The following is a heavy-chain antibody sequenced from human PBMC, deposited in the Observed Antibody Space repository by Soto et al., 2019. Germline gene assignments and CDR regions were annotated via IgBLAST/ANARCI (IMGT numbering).Heavy chain of an antibody. CDR2: INSDGSST. V-gene: IGHV3-74*01. CDR3: ASAYCTSTSCSEWGY. Sequence: GGSLRLSCAASGFTFSSYWMHWVRQAPGKGLVWVSRINSDGSSTSYADSVKGRFTISRDNAKNTLYLQMNSLRAEDTAVYFCASAYCTSTSCSEWGYWGQGTLVTVSS. CDR1: GFTFSSYW. J-gene: IGHJ4*02. D-gene: IGHD2-2*01.